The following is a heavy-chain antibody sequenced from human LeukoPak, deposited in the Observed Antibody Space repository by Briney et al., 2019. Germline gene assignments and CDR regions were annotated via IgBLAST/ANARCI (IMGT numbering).Heavy chain of an antibody. CDR2: ISYNGNEK. Sequence: GRSLRLSCEVSGFTFTHYGMHWVRQAPGKALEWVSFISYNGNEKYGDSVKGRFTISRDNSKNTLYLQMNSLRAEDTAVYYCARGDIVVVPAAGFDPWGQGTLVTVSS. J-gene: IGHJ5*02. CDR3: ARGDIVVVPAAGFDP. V-gene: IGHV3-30*03. D-gene: IGHD2-2*01. CDR1: GFTFTHYG.